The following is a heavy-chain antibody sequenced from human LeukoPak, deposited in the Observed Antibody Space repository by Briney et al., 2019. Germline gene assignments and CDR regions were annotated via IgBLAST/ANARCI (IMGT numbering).Heavy chain of an antibody. CDR3: ARLDYVWGSYRTFDY. D-gene: IGHD3-16*02. CDR2: IYYSGNT. CDR1: GGSISSYY. J-gene: IGHJ4*02. Sequence: SETLSLTCTVSGGSISSYYWSWIRQPPGKGLEWIGYIYYSGNTNYNPSLKSRVTISVDTSKNQFSLKLSSVTAADTAVYYCARLDYVWGSYRTFDYWGQGTLVTVSS. V-gene: IGHV4-59*01.